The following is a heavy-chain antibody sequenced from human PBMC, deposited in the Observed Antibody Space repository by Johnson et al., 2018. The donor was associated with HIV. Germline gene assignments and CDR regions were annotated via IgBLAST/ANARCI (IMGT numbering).Heavy chain of an antibody. CDR2: ISYDGSNK. CDR1: GFTFSNAW. CDR3: ATIAAHGAAFDI. Sequence: QVQLVESGGGLVKPGGSLRLSCAASGFTFSNAWMSWVRQAPGKGLEWVALISYDGSNKYHADSVKCRFTISRDNSKNTLYLQMNSLRPEDTAAYYCATIAAHGAAFDIWGQGTVVTVS. J-gene: IGHJ3*02. V-gene: IGHV3-30*03. D-gene: IGHD6-25*01.